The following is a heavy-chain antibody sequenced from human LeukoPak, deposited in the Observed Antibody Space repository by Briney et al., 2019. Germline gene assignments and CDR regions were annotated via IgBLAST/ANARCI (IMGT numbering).Heavy chain of an antibody. CDR3: AKDRNSSGWYFPPD. J-gene: IGHJ4*02. D-gene: IGHD6-19*01. CDR2: ISGSGGST. CDR1: GFTFSSYA. V-gene: IGHV3-23*01. Sequence: PGGSLRLSCAASGFTFSSYAMNWDRQAPGKGLEWVSAISGSGGSTYYADSVKGRFTISRDNSKNTLFVQMNSLRAEDTAVYYCAKDRNSSGWYFPPDWGQGTLVTVSS.